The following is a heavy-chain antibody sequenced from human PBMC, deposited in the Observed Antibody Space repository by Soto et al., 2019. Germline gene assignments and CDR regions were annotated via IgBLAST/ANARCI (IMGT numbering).Heavy chain of an antibody. Sequence: QVTLKESGPVLVKPTETLTLTCTVSGFSLSNARMGVSWIRQPPGKALEWLAHIFSNDEKSYSTCLKSRLTIPQATSKNQVHPNLSKMDPWDPATYYCARTGGLWWFDPWGQGNLGPLSS. V-gene: IGHV2-26*01. J-gene: IGHJ5*02. CDR3: ARTGGLWWFDP. D-gene: IGHD3-16*01. CDR1: GFSLSNARMG. CDR2: IFSNDEK.